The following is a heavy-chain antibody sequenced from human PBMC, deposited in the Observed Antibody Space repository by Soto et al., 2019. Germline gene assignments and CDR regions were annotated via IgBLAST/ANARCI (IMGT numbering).Heavy chain of an antibody. D-gene: IGHD2-15*01. V-gene: IGHV4-4*02. CDR2: IYHSGST. CDR3: ASNGGRDDYYYGMDV. CDR1: GGSISSSNW. J-gene: IGHJ6*02. Sequence: QVQLQESGPGLVKPSGTLSLTCAVSGGSISSSNWWSWVRQPPGKGLEWIGEIYHSGSTNYNPSRKSRVTISVDKSKNQFSLKLSSVTAADTAVYYCASNGGRDDYYYGMDVWGQGTTVTVSS.